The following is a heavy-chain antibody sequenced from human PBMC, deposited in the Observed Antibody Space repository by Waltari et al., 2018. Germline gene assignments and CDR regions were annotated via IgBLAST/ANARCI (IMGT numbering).Heavy chain of an antibody. CDR3: ARGKFTAFDI. CDR1: GDSLFTTSVA. V-gene: IGHV6-1*01. Sequence: QVQLQQSGPGLVKHSQTLSLTCAVSGDSLFTTSVAWNWIRQSPSRDLEWLGRTYYRSQWRNDYALSVKGRITVNPDTSKNHFSLQLDSVTPDDTAVYYCARGKFTAFDIWGQGTMVTVSS. J-gene: IGHJ3*02. CDR2: TYYRSQWRN.